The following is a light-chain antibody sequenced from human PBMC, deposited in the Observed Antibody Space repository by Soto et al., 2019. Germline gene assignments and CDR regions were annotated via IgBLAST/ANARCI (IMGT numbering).Light chain of an antibody. Sequence: IVLTQSPASLSVSPGERATLSCGASHTIDFVYLAWYQHKPGLAPRLLIYDTSIRATGIPDRLTGSGSATDFTPTSSRLEPEVFADYYCQQYDTSPTFGGGTKVEIK. J-gene: IGKJ4*01. V-gene: IGKV3D-20*01. CDR2: DTS. CDR1: HTIDFVY. CDR3: QQYDTSPT.